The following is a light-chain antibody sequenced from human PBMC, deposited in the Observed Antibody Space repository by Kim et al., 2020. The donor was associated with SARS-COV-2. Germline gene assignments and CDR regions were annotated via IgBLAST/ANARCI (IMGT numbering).Light chain of an antibody. V-gene: IGLV1-47*01. CDR3: AAGDDSLSGPYV. CDR2: RNN. J-gene: IGLJ1*01. Sequence: QSVLTQPPSASGTPGQRVTISCSGSSSNIGSNYVYWYQQLPGTAPKLLIYRNNQRPSGVPDRFSGSKSGTSASLAISGLRSEDEADYYCAAGDDSLSGPYVFGTGTKVTVL. CDR1: SSNIGSNY.